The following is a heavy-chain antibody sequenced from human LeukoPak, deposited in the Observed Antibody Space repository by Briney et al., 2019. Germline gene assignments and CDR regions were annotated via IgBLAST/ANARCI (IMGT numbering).Heavy chain of an antibody. V-gene: IGHV4-31*03. D-gene: IGHD3-10*01. J-gene: IGHJ5*02. CDR1: GGSISSGGYY. Sequence: SETLSLTCTVSGGSISSGGYYWSWIRQHPGKGLEWIGYIYYSGSTYYNPSLKSRVTISVDTSKNQFSLKLSSVTAADTAVYYCAGCAPSVRGVILGVDWFDPWGQGTLVTVSS. CDR2: IYYSGST. CDR3: AGCAPSVRGVILGVDWFDP.